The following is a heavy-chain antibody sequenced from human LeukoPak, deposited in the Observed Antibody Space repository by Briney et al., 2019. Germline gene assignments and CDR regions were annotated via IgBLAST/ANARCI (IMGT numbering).Heavy chain of an antibody. CDR1: GFSFRNYW. CDR2: ISQDESVE. J-gene: IGHJ3*02. Sequence: GGSLRLSCEVSGFSFRNYWMTWVRQAPGKGLEWVANISQDESVEQYADSVKGRFTITRDNGKNSLYLQMNSLRAEDTAVYYCSAGDVFDIWGQGTMVTVSS. CDR3: SAGDVFDI. V-gene: IGHV3-7*01.